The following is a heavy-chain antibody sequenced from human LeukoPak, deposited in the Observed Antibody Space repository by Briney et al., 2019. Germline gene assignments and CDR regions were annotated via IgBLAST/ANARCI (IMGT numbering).Heavy chain of an antibody. V-gene: IGHV4-39*07. Sequence: SETLSLTCTVSGGSISSSSYYWGWIRQPPGKGLEWIGSIYYSGSTYYNPSLKSRVTISVGTSKNQFSLKLSSVTAADTAVYYCARVRSDDSSGYYYYYYYMDVWGKGTTVTVSS. D-gene: IGHD3-22*01. CDR2: IYYSGST. CDR1: GGSISSSSYY. CDR3: ARVRSDDSSGYYYYYYYMDV. J-gene: IGHJ6*03.